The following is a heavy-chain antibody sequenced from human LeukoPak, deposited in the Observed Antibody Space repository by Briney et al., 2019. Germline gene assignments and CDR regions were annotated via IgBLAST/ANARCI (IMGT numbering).Heavy chain of an antibody. J-gene: IGHJ6*02. D-gene: IGHD6-13*01. CDR2: INPSRCST. V-gene: IGHV1-46*01. CDR1: GYTFPSHY. CDR3: ARDSPSSSWYEPLVYYYYGMDV. Sequence: SVKVSYQASGYTFPSHYMLLVRQAPGPALEWTGVINPSRCSTGHAQQFQGKVTMTRNTSTSTVHIDLSSLKSEDTAVYYCARDSPSSSWYEPLVYYYYGMDVWGQGTTVTVSS.